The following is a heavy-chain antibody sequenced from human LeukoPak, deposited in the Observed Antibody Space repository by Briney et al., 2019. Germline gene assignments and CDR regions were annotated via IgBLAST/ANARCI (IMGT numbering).Heavy chain of an antibody. J-gene: IGHJ3*02. D-gene: IGHD4-23*01. CDR2: IIPIFGTA. Sequence: ASVKVSCKASGGTFSSYAISWVRQAPGQGLEWMGGIIPIFGTANYAQKFQGRVTITTDESTSTAYMELSSLRSGDTAVYYCARTVVDETYDAFDIWGQGTMVTVSS. V-gene: IGHV1-69*05. CDR3: ARTVVDETYDAFDI. CDR1: GGTFSSYA.